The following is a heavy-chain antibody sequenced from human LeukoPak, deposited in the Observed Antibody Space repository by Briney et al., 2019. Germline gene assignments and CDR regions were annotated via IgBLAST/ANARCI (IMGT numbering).Heavy chain of an antibody. V-gene: IGHV3-21*01. Sequence: GGSLRLSCAASGFTFSSYSMNWVRQAPGKGLEWVSSISSSSSYIYYADSVEGRFTISRDNAKNSLYLQMNSLRAEDTALYYCAKVFSGNYYSGFDYWGQGTLVSVSS. CDR3: AKVFSGNYYSGFDY. CDR2: ISSSSSYI. D-gene: IGHD3-10*01. J-gene: IGHJ4*02. CDR1: GFTFSSYS.